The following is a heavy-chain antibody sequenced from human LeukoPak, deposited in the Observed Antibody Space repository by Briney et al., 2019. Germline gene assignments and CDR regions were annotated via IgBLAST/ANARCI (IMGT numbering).Heavy chain of an antibody. CDR1: GFTFSSYA. J-gene: IGHJ4*02. D-gene: IGHD3-10*01. CDR2: ISGSGGST. CDR3: AKDGSGSYRFDY. Sequence: PGGSLRLSCAASGFTFSSYAMSWVRQAPGKGLEWVSIISGSGGSTYYADSVKGRFTISRDNSKNTLYLQMNSLRAEDTAVYYCAKDGSGSYRFDYWVQGTLVTVSS. V-gene: IGHV3-23*01.